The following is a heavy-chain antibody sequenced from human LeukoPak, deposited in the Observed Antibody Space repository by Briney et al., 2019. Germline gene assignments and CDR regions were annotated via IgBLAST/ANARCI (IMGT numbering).Heavy chain of an antibody. Sequence: GGSPRLSCAASGFTFSTYWMNWVRQAPGKGLEWVANIKQDGSEKYYVDSVKGRFTISRDNAKNSLYLQMNSLRAEDTAVYYCARVLPDFDYWGQGTLVTVSS. CDR3: ARVLPDFDY. CDR1: GFTFSTYW. J-gene: IGHJ4*02. V-gene: IGHV3-7*01. CDR2: IKQDGSEK.